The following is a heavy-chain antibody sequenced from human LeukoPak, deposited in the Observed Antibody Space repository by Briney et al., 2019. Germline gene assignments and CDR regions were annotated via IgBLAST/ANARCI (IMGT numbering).Heavy chain of an antibody. CDR2: INPSSGST. CDR3: ARDGEYYDSRGSYFDS. V-gene: IGHV1-46*01. D-gene: IGHD3-22*01. J-gene: IGHJ4*02. CDR1: GYTFTSYY. Sequence: ASVTVSCTASGYTFTSYYMHWVRQAPGQGLEWMGIINPSSGSTSNAQKFQGRVTMTRDTSTSTVYLELSNLRSDDTAVYYCARDGEYYDSRGSYFDSWGQGTLVTVSS.